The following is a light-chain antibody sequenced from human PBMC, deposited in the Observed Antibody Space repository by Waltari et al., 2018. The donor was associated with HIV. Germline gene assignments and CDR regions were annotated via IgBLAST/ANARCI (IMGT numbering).Light chain of an antibody. Sequence: QSALTQPRSVSGSPGQSVTISCIGTNRDAGGYNYVSWYRQHPGEAPKLIIYDVTKRPSGVPDRFSGAKSVNTASLTVSGLQADDEAEYYCCSYAGSYTWLFGGGTKLTVL. CDR2: DVT. J-gene: IGLJ2*01. V-gene: IGLV2-11*01. CDR1: NRDAGGYNY. CDR3: CSYAGSYTWL.